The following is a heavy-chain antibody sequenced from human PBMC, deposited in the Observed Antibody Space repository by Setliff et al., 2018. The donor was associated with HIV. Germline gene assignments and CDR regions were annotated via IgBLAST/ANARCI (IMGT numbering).Heavy chain of an antibody. J-gene: IGHJ4*02. V-gene: IGHV3-21*01. CDR2: ISSSSSYI. CDR1: GFTFSSYS. D-gene: IGHD6-13*01. CDR3: TSRTGYTSSWYGWGADY. Sequence: GGSLRLSCAASGFTFSSYSMNWVRQAPGKGLEWVSSISSSSSYIYYADSVKGRFTISRDNAKNSLYLQMNSLGAEDTAVYYCTSRTGYTSSWYGWGADYWGQGTLVTVSS.